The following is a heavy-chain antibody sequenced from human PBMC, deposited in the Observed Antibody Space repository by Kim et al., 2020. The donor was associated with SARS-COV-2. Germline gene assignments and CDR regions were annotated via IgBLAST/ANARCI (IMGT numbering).Heavy chain of an antibody. J-gene: IGHJ4*01. CDR2: IYHSGST. D-gene: IGHD3-22*01. V-gene: IGHV4-38-2*02. Sequence: SETLSPTCTVSGYSISSGYYWGWIRQPPGKGLEWIGSIYHSGSTYYNPSLKSRVTISVDTSKNQFSLKLSSVTAADTAVYYCASYARRNYDSSGYYGYWG. CDR1: GYSISSGYY. CDR3: ASYARRNYDSSGYYGY.